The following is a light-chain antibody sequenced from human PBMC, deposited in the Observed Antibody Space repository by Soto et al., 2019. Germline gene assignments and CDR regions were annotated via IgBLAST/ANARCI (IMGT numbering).Light chain of an antibody. V-gene: IGKV1-39*01. J-gene: IGKJ2*01. CDR1: QSIRSS. Sequence: DIQMTQSPSSLSASAGDRVTITCRASQSIRSSLNWYQHKPGKAPQLLIYAASTLQSGVPSRFSGSGSGTDFTLAITSLQPEDFATYFCQQSYTTPYTFGQGTEVEI. CDR3: QQSYTTPYT. CDR2: AAS.